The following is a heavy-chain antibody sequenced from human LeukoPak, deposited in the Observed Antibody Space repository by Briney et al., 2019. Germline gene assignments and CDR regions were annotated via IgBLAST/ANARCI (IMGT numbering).Heavy chain of an antibody. D-gene: IGHD3-16*02. CDR3: ARGFRDDYVWGSYRYPDY. CDR1: GYTLTELS. V-gene: IGHV1-8*01. CDR2: MNPNSGNT. Sequence: ASVKVSCKVSGYTLTELSMHWVRQATGQGLEWMGWMNPNSGNTGYAQKFQGRVTMTRNTSISTAYMELSSLRSEDTAVYYCARGFRDDYVWGSYRYPDYWGQGTLVTVSS. J-gene: IGHJ4*02.